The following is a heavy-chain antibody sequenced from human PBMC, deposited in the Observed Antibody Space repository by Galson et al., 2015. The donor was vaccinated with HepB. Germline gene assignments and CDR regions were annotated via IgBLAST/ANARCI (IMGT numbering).Heavy chain of an antibody. V-gene: IGHV4-59*08. J-gene: IGHJ4*02. CDR3: ARHFPSPYYYGSGSYPYFDY. D-gene: IGHD3-10*01. CDR1: GGSISSYY. CDR2: IYYSGST. Sequence: SETLSLTCTVSGGSISSYYWSWIRQPPGKGLEWIGYIYYSGSTNYNPSLKSRVTISVDTSKNQFSLKLSSVTAADTAVYYCARHFPSPYYYGSGSYPYFDYWGQGTLVAVSS.